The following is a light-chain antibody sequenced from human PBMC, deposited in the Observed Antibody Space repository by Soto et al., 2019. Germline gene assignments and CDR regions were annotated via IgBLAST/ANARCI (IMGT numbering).Light chain of an antibody. CDR1: QSVGSN. Sequence: IGMTHSAATLSVSPGERATLSCRPSQSVGSNLAWYQQKPGQAPRLLIYAASTRATGIPARFSGSGSGTDFTLTISSLQSEDFAVYYCQQYNVWPLTFGGGTKVDIK. CDR2: AAS. V-gene: IGKV3-15*01. J-gene: IGKJ4*01. CDR3: QQYNVWPLT.